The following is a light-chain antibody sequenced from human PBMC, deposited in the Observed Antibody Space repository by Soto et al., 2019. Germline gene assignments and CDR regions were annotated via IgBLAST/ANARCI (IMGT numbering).Light chain of an antibody. J-gene: IGKJ1*01. CDR3: QQDNNWPQT. V-gene: IGKV3-15*01. CDR2: GAS. Sequence: EIVMTQTPATLSVSPWERANLSCRASQSVSSNLAWYQQKPGQAPRLLIYGASTRATGIPARFSGSGSGTEFTLTISSLQSEDFAVYYCQQDNNWPQTFGQGTKV. CDR1: QSVSSN.